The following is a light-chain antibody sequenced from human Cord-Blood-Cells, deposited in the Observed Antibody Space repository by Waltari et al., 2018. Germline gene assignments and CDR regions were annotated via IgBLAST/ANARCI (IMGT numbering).Light chain of an antibody. CDR3: SSYTSSSTWV. Sequence: QSALTQPAPVSGSPGKSITIPCPGPSPAVGAFNHVPRYQQHPGQAPKLMIYDVSKRPSGVSNRFSGSKSGNTASLTISGLQAEDEADYYCSSYTSSSTWVFGGGTKLTVL. CDR2: DVS. CDR1: SPAVGAFNH. V-gene: IGLV2-14*01. J-gene: IGLJ3*02.